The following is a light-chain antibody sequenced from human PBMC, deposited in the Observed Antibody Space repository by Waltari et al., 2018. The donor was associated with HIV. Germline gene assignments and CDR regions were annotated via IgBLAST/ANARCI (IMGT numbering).Light chain of an antibody. CDR3: CSYAGSYTWV. Sequence: QSALTQPRSVSGSPGQSVTISCTGTSTDVGGYNYVSWYQQHPGKVPKLLIYDVSKRPSGVPYRFSGSKSGNTASLIISGLQAEDEADYYCCSYAGSYTWVFGGGTKLTVL. CDR2: DVS. CDR1: STDVGGYNY. J-gene: IGLJ3*02. V-gene: IGLV2-11*01.